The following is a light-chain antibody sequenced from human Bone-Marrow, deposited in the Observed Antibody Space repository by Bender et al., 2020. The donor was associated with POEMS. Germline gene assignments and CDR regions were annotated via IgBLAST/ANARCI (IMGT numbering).Light chain of an antibody. CDR3: QAWDTSSVI. J-gene: IGLJ2*01. V-gene: IGLV3-1*01. CDR1: DLGDKY. Sequence: SYEVTQPPSVSVSPGQTASITCSGDDLGDKYVAWYQQKPGQSPELVIYQDTKRPSGIPERFSGSNSGNTATLTISGTQAMDEDDYYCQAWDTSSVIFGGGTKLTVL. CDR2: QDT.